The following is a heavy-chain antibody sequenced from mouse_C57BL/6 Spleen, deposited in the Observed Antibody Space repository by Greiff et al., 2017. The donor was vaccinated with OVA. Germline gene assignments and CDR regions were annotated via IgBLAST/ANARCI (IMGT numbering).Heavy chain of an antibody. Sequence: VQLQQSGPELVKPGASVKISCKASGYAFSSSWMNWVKQRPGKGLEWIGRIYPGDGDTNYNGKFKGKATLTADKSSSTAYMQLSSLTSEDSAVYFCARSTGSSNYYAMDYWGQGTSVTVSS. CDR2: IYPGDGDT. D-gene: IGHD1-1*01. CDR1: GYAFSSSW. V-gene: IGHV1-82*01. CDR3: ARSTGSSNYYAMDY. J-gene: IGHJ4*01.